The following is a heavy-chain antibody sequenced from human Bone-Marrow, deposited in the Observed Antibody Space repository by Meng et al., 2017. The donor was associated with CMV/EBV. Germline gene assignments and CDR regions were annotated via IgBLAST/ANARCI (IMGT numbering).Heavy chain of an antibody. D-gene: IGHD6-13*01. Sequence: SVKVSCKASGYTFTGYYMHWVRQAPGQGLEWMGGIIPIFGTANYAQKFQGRVTITTDESTSTAYMELSSLRSEDTAVYYCARDRYSSSWYQNWFDPWGQGPLVTVSS. CDR3: ARDRYSSSWYQNWFDP. CDR2: IIPIFGTA. J-gene: IGHJ5*02. CDR1: GYTFTGYY. V-gene: IGHV1-69*05.